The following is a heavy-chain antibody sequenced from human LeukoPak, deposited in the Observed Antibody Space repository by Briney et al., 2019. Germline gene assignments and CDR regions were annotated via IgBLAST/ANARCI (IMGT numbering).Heavy chain of an antibody. CDR3: ARMRVAAGSYYFDY. D-gene: IGHD6-13*01. CDR2: ISGGGRTI. V-gene: IGHV3-11*04. J-gene: IGHJ4*02. Sequence: GGSLKLSCAASGFTFSDYYMSWIRQTPGKGLEWVSYISGGGRTIYYADSVKGRFTISRDSAKNSLYLLMNSLRAEETAVYYCARMRVAAGSYYFDYWGQGTLVTVSS. CDR1: GFTFSDYY.